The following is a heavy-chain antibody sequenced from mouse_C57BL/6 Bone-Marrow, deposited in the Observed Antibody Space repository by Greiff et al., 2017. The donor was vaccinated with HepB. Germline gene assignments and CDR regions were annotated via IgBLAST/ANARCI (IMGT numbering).Heavy chain of an antibody. CDR3: ARRLLYGSRMDY. Sequence: EVQVVESGGGLVQPGGSLKLPCAASGFTFSDYYMYWVRQTPEKRLEWVAYISNGGGSTYYPDTVKGRFTISRDKAKNTLYLQMGRLKSEDTAMYDCARRLLYGSRMDYWGRGTSVTVTA. V-gene: IGHV5-12*01. CDR1: GFTFSDYY. D-gene: IGHD1-1*01. CDR2: ISNGGGST. J-gene: IGHJ4*01.